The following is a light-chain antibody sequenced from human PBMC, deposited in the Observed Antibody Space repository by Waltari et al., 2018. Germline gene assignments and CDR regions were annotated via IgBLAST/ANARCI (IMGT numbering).Light chain of an antibody. Sequence: SPFPLSFSSFSLSPLSFRASHRLSTTSLAWYQPQPGQAPTLLVYGTSSRATGIPDRFSGSGSATHFTLTISRLEPEDFAVYYCQQYGISPWTFGQGTKVEVK. CDR1: HRLSTTS. CDR3: QQYGISPWT. CDR2: GTS. J-gene: IGKJ1*01. V-gene: IGKV3-20*01.